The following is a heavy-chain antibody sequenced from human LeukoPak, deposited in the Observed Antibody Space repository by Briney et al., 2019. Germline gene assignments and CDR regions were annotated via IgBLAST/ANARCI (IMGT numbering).Heavy chain of an antibody. J-gene: IGHJ6*03. CDR2: ISSGSSYI. V-gene: IGHV3-21*01. D-gene: IGHD2-2*01. CDR1: GFTFSTYS. CDR3: ARYCSSSRCLYYYHMDV. Sequence: GGSLRLSCASSGFTFSTYSMSWGRQAPGKGLEWVSSISSGSSYIYYADSVKGRFTISRDDAKNSLYLQMNSLRAEDTAVYYCARYCSSSRCLYYYHMDVWGKGTTVTVSS.